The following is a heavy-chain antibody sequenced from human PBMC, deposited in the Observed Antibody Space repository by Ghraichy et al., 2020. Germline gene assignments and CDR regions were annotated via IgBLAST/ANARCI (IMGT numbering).Heavy chain of an antibody. CDR3: AKGERTTVTPGVFDY. CDR1: GFTFSSYA. J-gene: IGHJ4*02. Sequence: GGSLRLSCAASGFTFSSYALSWVRQAPGKGLEWVSGISGSGGNTYYADSVKGRFTISRDNSKNTLYLQMNSLRAEDTAVYYCAKGERTTVTPGVFDYWAQGTLVTVSS. V-gene: IGHV3-23*01. CDR2: ISGSGGNT. D-gene: IGHD4-17*01.